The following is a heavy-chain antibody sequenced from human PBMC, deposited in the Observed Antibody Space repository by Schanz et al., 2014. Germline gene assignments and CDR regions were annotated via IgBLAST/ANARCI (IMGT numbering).Heavy chain of an antibody. J-gene: IGHJ4*02. V-gene: IGHV3-7*01. CDR1: GFTFRTYL. CDR2: IKQDGSEK. D-gene: IGHD5-12*01. Sequence: EVQLVESGGGLVQPGGSLRLSCAASGFTFRTYLMNWVRQAPGKGLEWVANIKQDGSEKYYVDSVQGRFTISRDNAKNSLYLQMNSLRAEDTAVYYCARDGYNAYDLKRGDYWGQGTQVAVSS. CDR3: ARDGYNAYDLKRGDY.